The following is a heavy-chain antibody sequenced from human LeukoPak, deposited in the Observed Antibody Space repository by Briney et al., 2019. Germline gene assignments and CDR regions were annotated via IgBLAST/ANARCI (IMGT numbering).Heavy chain of an antibody. CDR2: ISYDGSNK. CDR1: GFTFSSYA. D-gene: IGHD3-22*01. Sequence: PGGSLRLSCAASGFTFSSYAMHWVRQAPGKGLEWVAVISYDGSNKYYADSVKGRFTISRDNSKNTLYLQMNSLRAEVTAVYYCARDRGSSGYSDYWGQGTLVTVSS. J-gene: IGHJ4*02. CDR3: ARDRGSSGYSDY. V-gene: IGHV3-30-3*01.